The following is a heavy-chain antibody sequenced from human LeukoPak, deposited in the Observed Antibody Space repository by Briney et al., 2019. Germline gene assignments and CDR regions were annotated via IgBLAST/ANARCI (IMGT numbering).Heavy chain of an antibody. D-gene: IGHD2-2*01. J-gene: IGHJ4*02. CDR3: AREGSTSCYYFDY. Sequence: SETLSLTCAVYGGSFSGYYWSWIRQPPGKGLEWIGEINHSGSTNYNPSLKSRVTISVDTSKNQFSLKLSSVTAADTAVYYCAREGSTSCYYFDYWGQGTLVTVSS. V-gene: IGHV4-34*01. CDR2: INHSGST. CDR1: GGSFSGYY.